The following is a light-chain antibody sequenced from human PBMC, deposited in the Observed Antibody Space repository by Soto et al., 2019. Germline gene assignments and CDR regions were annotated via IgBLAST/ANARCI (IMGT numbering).Light chain of an antibody. CDR2: DAS. Sequence: EIVLTQSPVTLSLSPGERATLSCRASQSVRTYLAWYQVKPGQAPRLLIYDASRRASGVPARFSGSGSGTDFTLTISSLEPEDFAVYYCQQRSNWPPVFGGGTKVDI. J-gene: IGKJ4*01. V-gene: IGKV3-11*01. CDR3: QQRSNWPPV. CDR1: QSVRTY.